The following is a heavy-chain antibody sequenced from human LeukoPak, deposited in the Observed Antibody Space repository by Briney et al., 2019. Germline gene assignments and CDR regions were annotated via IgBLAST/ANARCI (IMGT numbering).Heavy chain of an antibody. CDR3: ARPPYDFWSGYYSAGYYYGMDV. V-gene: IGHV1-8*01. CDR2: MNPNSGNT. J-gene: IGHJ6*02. CDR1: GYTFTSYD. Sequence: ASVKVSCKASGYTFTSYDINWVRQATGQGLEWMGWMNPNSGNTGYAQKFQGRVTMTRNTSTSTAYMELSSLRSEDTAVYYCARPPYDFWSGYYSAGYYYGMDVWGQGTTVTVSS. D-gene: IGHD3-3*01.